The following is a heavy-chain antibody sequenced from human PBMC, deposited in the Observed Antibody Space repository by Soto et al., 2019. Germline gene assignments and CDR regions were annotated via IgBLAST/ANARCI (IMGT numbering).Heavy chain of an antibody. Sequence: QVQLVQSGAEVKKPGASVKVSCKASGYTFTSYDINWVRQATGQGLEWMGWMNPNSGNTGYAQKFQGRVTMTRNTSIRTAYMELSSLRSEDTAVYYCARAGAGGQLARLDNSYYYGMDVWGQGTTVTVSS. CDR2: MNPNSGNT. CDR3: ARAGAGGQLARLDNSYYYGMDV. D-gene: IGHD6-13*01. J-gene: IGHJ6*02. CDR1: GYTFTSYD. V-gene: IGHV1-8*01.